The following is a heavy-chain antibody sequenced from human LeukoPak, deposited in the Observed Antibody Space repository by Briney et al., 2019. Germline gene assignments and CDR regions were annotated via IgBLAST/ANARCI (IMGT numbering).Heavy chain of an antibody. CDR2: IYYDGST. V-gene: IGHV4-39*07. CDR3: ARDKMGGFDY. Sequence: SETLSLTCTVSGGSISSSSYYWGWFRQPQGKGLEWIGSIYYDGSTYYNPSLKSRVTISVDKSKNQFSLKLSSVTAADTAVYYCARDKMGGFDYWGQGTLVTVSS. D-gene: IGHD3-16*01. CDR1: GGSISSSSYY. J-gene: IGHJ4*02.